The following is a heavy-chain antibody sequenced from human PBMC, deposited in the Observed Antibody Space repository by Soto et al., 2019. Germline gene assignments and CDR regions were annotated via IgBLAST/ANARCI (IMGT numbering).Heavy chain of an antibody. J-gene: IGHJ4*02. V-gene: IGHV3-23*01. Sequence: EVQLLESGGGSVQPGGSLRLSCAASGFTFSSYAMNWVRRPPGKGLEWVSSISGSGGTAYYADSVKGRFSNSRDSLVNTLYLQMNSLRAEDTAVYCCAKGLVQKWKFDYWGQGTLVTVSP. CDR1: GFTFSSYA. CDR3: AKGLVQKWKFDY. CDR2: ISGSGGTA. D-gene: IGHD6-19*01.